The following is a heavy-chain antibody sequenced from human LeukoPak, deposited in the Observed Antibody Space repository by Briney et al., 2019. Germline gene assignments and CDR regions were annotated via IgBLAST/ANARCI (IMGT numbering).Heavy chain of an antibody. D-gene: IGHD3-10*01. CDR1: GGSISSGDYY. Sequence: SQTLSLTCTVSGGSISSGDYYWSWIRQPPGKGLEWIGYIYYSGSTYYNTSLKSRVTISVDTSKNQFSLKLSSVTAADTAVYYCARDPITMVRGVIPHSDYWGQGTLVTVSS. V-gene: IGHV4-30-4*08. CDR2: IYYSGST. CDR3: ARDPITMVRGVIPHSDY. J-gene: IGHJ4*02.